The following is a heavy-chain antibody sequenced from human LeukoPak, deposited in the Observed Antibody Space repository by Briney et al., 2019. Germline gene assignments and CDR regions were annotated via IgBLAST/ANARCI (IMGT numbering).Heavy chain of an antibody. D-gene: IGHD2-2*01. J-gene: IGHJ4*02. Sequence: PGGSLRLSCAASGFTFSDYYMSWIRQAPGKGLEWVSYISSSGSTIYYADSVKGRFTISRDNAKNSLYLQMNSLRAEDTAVYYCARVGKYCSSTSCYPDFDYWGQGPLVTVSS. CDR1: GFTFSDYY. CDR2: ISSSGSTI. V-gene: IGHV3-11*04. CDR3: ARVGKYCSSTSCYPDFDY.